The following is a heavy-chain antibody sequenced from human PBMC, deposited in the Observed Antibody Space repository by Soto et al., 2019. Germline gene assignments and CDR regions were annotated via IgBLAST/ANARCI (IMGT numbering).Heavy chain of an antibody. CDR1: GGSISSGGYY. CDR3: ARDATSYDSSGYDY. D-gene: IGHD3-22*01. Sequence: QVQLQESGPGLVKPSQTLSLTCTVSGGSISSGGYYWSWIRQHPGKGLEWIGYIYSGGSTSYSPSIKSRVIISVDTSKNQFSLKLSSVTAADTAVYYCARDATSYDSSGYDYWGQGTLVTVSS. V-gene: IGHV4-31*03. J-gene: IGHJ4*02. CDR2: IYSGGST.